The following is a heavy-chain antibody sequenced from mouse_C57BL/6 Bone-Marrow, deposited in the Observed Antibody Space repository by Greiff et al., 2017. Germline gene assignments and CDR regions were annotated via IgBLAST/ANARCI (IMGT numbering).Heavy chain of an antibody. CDR2: IYPGSGST. CDR3: ARWDGNHGYYAMDY. J-gene: IGHJ4*01. D-gene: IGHD2-1*01. CDR1: GYTFTSYW. V-gene: IGHV1-55*01. Sequence: QVQLQQPGAELVKPGASVKMSCKASGYTFTSYWITWVKQRPGQGLEWIGDIYPGSGSTNYNEKFKSKATLTVDTSSSTAYMQLSSLTSEDSAVYYCARWDGNHGYYAMDYWGQGTSVTVSS.